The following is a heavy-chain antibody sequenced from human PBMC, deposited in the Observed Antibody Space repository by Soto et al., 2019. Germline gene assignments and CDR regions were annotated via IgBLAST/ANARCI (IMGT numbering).Heavy chain of an antibody. D-gene: IGHD3-9*01. CDR3: AGENLGYGILSGSPEGMDV. J-gene: IGHJ6*02. Sequence: PSETLSLTCTVSGGSISSYYWSWIRQPPGKGLEWIGYIYYSVSTNYNPSLKSRVTISVDTSKNQFSLKLSSVTAADTAVYYCAGENLGYGILSGSPEGMDVWGQVTRVTVSS. V-gene: IGHV4-59*01. CDR1: GGSISSYY. CDR2: IYYSVST.